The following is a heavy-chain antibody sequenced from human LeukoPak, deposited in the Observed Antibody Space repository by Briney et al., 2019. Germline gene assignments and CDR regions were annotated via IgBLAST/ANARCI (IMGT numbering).Heavy chain of an antibody. J-gene: IGHJ4*02. V-gene: IGHV3-30*18. CDR3: AKGDDYGDYEGYYFDY. Sequence: GESLRLSCAASGFTFSSYGMHWVRQAPGKGLEWVAVISYDGSNKYYADSVKGRFTISRDNSKNTLYLQMNSLRAEDTAVYYCAKGDDYGDYEGYYFDYWGQGTLVTVSS. CDR2: ISYDGSNK. D-gene: IGHD4-17*01. CDR1: GFTFSSYG.